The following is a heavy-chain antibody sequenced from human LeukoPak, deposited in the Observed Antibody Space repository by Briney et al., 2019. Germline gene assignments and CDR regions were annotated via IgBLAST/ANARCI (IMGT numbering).Heavy chain of an antibody. V-gene: IGHV4-4*07. D-gene: IGHD2-15*01. CDR3: ARDLPMECSGGSCSDMDV. J-gene: IGHJ6*03. CDR2: IYAGGST. Sequence: PSETLSLTCTVGGGSISSYYWSWIRQPAGEGLGLIGRIYAGGSTNYNPSLKSRVTMSVDTSKNKSSLKLSSVTAADTAVYYCARDLPMECSGGSCSDMDVWGKGTTVTVSS. CDR1: GGSISSYY.